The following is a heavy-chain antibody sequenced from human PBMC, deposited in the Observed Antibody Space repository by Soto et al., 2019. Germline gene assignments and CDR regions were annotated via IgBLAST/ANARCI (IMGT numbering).Heavy chain of an antibody. CDR1: GYTNSSGYY. Sequence: SETLSLTCAVSGYTNSSGYYWGWIRQPPGQGLEWIGSIFHSGSTYYNPSLKSRVTISVDTSKNQFSLKLSSVTAADTAVYYCAREDYYASSGYSYFFDYWGQGTLVTVSS. J-gene: IGHJ4*02. CDR2: IFHSGST. CDR3: AREDYYASSGYSYFFDY. V-gene: IGHV4-38-2*02. D-gene: IGHD3-22*01.